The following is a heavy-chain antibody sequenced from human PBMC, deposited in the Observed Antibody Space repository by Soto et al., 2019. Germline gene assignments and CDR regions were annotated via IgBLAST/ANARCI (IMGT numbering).Heavy chain of an antibody. J-gene: IGHJ4*02. CDR3: AKQQGLELLRLTYFDY. Sequence: GGSLRLSCAASGFTFSSYAMSLVRQAPGKGLEWVSAISGSGGSTYYADSVKGRFTISRDNSKNTLYLQMNSLRAEDTAVYYCAKQQGLELLRLTYFDYWGQGTLVTVSS. D-gene: IGHD1-7*01. V-gene: IGHV3-23*01. CDR2: ISGSGGST. CDR1: GFTFSSYA.